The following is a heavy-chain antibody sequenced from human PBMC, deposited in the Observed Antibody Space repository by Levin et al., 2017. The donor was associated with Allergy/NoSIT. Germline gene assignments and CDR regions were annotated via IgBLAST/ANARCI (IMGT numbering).Heavy chain of an antibody. D-gene: IGHD4/OR15-4a*01. J-gene: IGHJ4*02. Sequence: MASETLSLTCSVSGGSIRSYHWSWVRQPPGKGLEWIGHFSYSGDTNYNPSLKSRVRFSLDASENHFSLILTSVTAADTAVDYGARHVYPDGAPFDSWGLGSLVTVSS. CDR3: ARHVYPDGAPFDS. CDR2: FSYSGDT. CDR1: GGSIRSYH. V-gene: IGHV4-59*08.